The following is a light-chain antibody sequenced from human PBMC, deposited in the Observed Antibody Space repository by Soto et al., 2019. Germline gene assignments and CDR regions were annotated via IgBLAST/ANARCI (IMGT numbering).Light chain of an antibody. Sequence: EIVLTQSPGTLSLSPGERATLCFSASQSVSSSYLAWYHQKPGQAPRLLIFGASSRATGIPDRFSGSGSGTDFTLTISRLEPEDFAVYYCQQYTDWPLTFGQGTKVDNK. J-gene: IGKJ1*01. V-gene: IGKV3-20*01. CDR1: QSVSSSY. CDR3: QQYTDWPLT. CDR2: GAS.